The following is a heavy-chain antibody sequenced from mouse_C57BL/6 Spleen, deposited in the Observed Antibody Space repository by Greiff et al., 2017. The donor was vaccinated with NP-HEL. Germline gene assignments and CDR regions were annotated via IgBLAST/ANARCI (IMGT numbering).Heavy chain of an antibody. J-gene: IGHJ2*01. V-gene: IGHV1-72*01. D-gene: IGHD1-1*01. CDR3: ARGATVVGTFDY. CDR2: FGPSSGGT. Sequence: QVQLKQPGAELVKPGASVKLSCKASGYTFTSYWMHWVKQRPGRGLEWIGWFGPSSGGTKYTEKFKSKATLTVDKPSSTAYMQLSSLTSEDSAVYYCARGATVVGTFDYWGQGTTLTVSS. CDR1: GYTFTSYW.